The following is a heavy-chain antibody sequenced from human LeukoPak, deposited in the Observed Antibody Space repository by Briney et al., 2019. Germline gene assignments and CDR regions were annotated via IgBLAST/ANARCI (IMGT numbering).Heavy chain of an antibody. V-gene: IGHV3-7*03. CDR2: IKQDGSEK. D-gene: IGHD2-15*01. Sequence: PGGSLRLSCAASGFTFSSYAMSWVRQAPGKGLEWVANIKQDGSEKYYVDSVKGRFTISRDNAKNSLYLQMNSLRAEDTAVYYCARSQVVVASYYFDYWGQGTLVTVSS. J-gene: IGHJ4*02. CDR3: ARSQVVVASYYFDY. CDR1: GFTFSSYA.